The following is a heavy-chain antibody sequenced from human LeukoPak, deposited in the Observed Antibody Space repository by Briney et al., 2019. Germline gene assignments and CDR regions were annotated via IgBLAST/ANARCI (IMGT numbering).Heavy chain of an antibody. CDR3: ARPTGTDYDFWSGSTSGGFDP. CDR1: GYTFTSYY. D-gene: IGHD3-3*01. Sequence: ASVKVSCKASGYTFTSYYMHWVRQDPGQGLEWMGIINPSGGSTSYAQKFQGRVTMTRDTSTSTVYMELSSLRSEDTAVYYCARPTGTDYDFWSGSTSGGFDPWGQGTLVTVSS. V-gene: IGHV1-46*01. J-gene: IGHJ5*02. CDR2: INPSGGST.